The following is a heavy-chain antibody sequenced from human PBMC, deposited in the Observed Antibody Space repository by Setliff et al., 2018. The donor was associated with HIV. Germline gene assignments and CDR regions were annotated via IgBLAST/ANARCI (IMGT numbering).Heavy chain of an antibody. CDR3: ARVRLRVPPSIFDY. V-gene: IGHV4-59*11. D-gene: IGHD2-2*01. J-gene: IGHJ4*02. CDR1: GGSISSHY. CDR2: IYYSGST. Sequence: SETLSLTCTVSGGSISSHYWSWIRQPPGKGLEWIGSIYYSGSTNYNPSLKSRVTISVDTSKNQFSLRLNSVTAADTAVYYCARVRLRVPPSIFDYWGQGALVTVSS.